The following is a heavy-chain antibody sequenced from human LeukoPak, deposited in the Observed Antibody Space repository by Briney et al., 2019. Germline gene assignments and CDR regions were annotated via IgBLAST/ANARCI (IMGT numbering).Heavy chain of an antibody. CDR3: SREKSSCIDY. Sequence: PGGSLRLSCAASGFTFDDYAMHWVRQAPGKGLGWVSGISWNSGRIGYADSVKGRFTISRDNAKNSLYLQMNSLRAEDTAVYYCSREKSSCIDYWGQGTLVTVSS. V-gene: IGHV3-9*01. J-gene: IGHJ4*01. CDR2: ISWNSGRI. D-gene: IGHD6-13*01. CDR1: GFTFDDYA.